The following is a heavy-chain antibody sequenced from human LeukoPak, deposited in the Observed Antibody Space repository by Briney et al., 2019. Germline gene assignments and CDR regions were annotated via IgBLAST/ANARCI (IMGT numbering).Heavy chain of an antibody. CDR2: IYYSGTT. J-gene: IGHJ3*02. D-gene: IGHD5-18*01. CDR3: ARERGDTAAPDAFDI. CDR1: GGSISSYY. Sequence: PSGTLSLTCTISGGSISSYYWSWIRQSPGKGLEWIGYIYYSGTTNYSPSLKRRVTISLDTSKNQFSLKRRSLTAADTAIYYCARERGDTAAPDAFDIWGQGTLVTVSP. V-gene: IGHV4-59*01.